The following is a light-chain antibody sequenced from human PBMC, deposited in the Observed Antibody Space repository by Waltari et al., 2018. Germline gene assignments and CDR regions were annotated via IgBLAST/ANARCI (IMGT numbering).Light chain of an antibody. J-gene: IGKJ2*02. V-gene: IGKV3-11*01. CDR3: QQRSAWPGT. CDR1: QSVYNY. Sequence: EIVLTQSPATLSLSPGERATLSCRASQSVYNYLVWYQQKPGQAPRLLIYDTSNRATGIPARFSGSGSGTDFTLTISSLEPEDFAVYYCQQRSAWPGTFGQGTKQDIK. CDR2: DTS.